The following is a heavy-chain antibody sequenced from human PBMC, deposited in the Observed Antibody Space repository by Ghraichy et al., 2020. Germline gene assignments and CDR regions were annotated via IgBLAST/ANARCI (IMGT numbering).Heavy chain of an antibody. Sequence: SETLSLTCTVSGGSISSSSYYWGWIRQPPGKGLEWIGSIYYSGSTYYNPSLKSRVTISVDTSKNQFSLKLSSVTAADTAVYYCAGLKEPSYYYGMDVWGQGTTVTVSS. V-gene: IGHV4-39*01. D-gene: IGHD1-26*01. CDR2: IYYSGST. CDR3: AGLKEPSYYYGMDV. J-gene: IGHJ6*02. CDR1: GGSISSSSYY.